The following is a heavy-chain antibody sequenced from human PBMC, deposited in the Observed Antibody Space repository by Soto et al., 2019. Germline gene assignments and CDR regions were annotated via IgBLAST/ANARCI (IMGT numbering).Heavy chain of an antibody. CDR2: ISDSGGGT. V-gene: IGHV3-23*01. J-gene: IGHJ3*02. Sequence: EVQLLESGGGSVQPGGSLRLSCAASGFSFSSYAMSWVRQAPGKGLEWVSAISDSGGGTYNADSVKGRFTISRYNYKNALYLQRHSRRAEDTAVYYCAKEMAKRYGSFDIWGQGTMVTVSS. D-gene: IGHD4-17*01. CDR1: GFSFSSYA. CDR3: AKEMAKRYGSFDI.